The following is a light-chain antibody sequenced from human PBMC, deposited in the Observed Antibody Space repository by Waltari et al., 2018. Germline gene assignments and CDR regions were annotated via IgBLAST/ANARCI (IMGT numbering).Light chain of an antibody. CDR3: NSRDSSGNHVV. V-gene: IGLV3-19*01. CDR1: SLRSYY. J-gene: IGLJ2*01. CDR2: GKN. Sequence: SSELTQAPAVSVALGQTVRITCHGDSLRSYYASWYQQKPGQAPVLVIYGKNNRPSGIPDRFSGSRSGNTASLTITGAQAEDEADYYCNSRDSSGNHVVFGGGTKLTVL.